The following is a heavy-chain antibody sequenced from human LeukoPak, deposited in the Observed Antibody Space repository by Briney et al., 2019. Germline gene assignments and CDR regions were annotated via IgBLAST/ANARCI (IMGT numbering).Heavy chain of an antibody. CDR1: GGSFSGYY. J-gene: IGHJ3*02. CDR2: INNSGSN. D-gene: IGHD3-3*01. Sequence: TSETLSLTCAVYGGSFSGYYWSWIRQPPGKGLEWVGEINNSGSNKYNPTLKRGVTISVDKSKNQFSLKLSSVTAADTAVYYCARVGVSNAFDIWGQGTMVTVSS. V-gene: IGHV4-34*01. CDR3: ARVGVSNAFDI.